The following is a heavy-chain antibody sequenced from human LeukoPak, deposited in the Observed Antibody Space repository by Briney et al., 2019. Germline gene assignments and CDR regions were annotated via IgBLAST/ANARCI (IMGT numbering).Heavy chain of an antibody. CDR2: IYTSGST. V-gene: IGHV4-4*07. CDR3: ARQVVVAATSYYFDY. J-gene: IGHJ4*02. CDR1: GGSISSYY. Sequence: SETLSLTCTVSGGSISSYYWSWIRQPAGKGLEWIGRIYTSGSTNYNPSLKSRVTMSVDTSKNQFSLKLSSVTAADTAVYYCARQVVVAATSYYFDYWGQGTLVTVSS. D-gene: IGHD2-15*01.